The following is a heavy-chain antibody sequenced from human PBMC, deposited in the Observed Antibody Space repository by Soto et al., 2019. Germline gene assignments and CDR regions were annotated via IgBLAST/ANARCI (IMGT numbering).Heavy chain of an antibody. D-gene: IGHD2-21*02. CDR3: AKMRSTDSYDPLFF. V-gene: IGHV3-11*01. CDR2: ISGSGTNI. J-gene: IGHJ4*02. CDR1: GFSFSDYY. Sequence: LRLSCSASGFSFSDYYMTWVRQAPGKGLEWISYISGSGTNIYYAESVEGRFTISRDNARNSVHLQMNDLRGGDTARYFCAKMRSTDSYDPLFFWGQGTLVTVSS.